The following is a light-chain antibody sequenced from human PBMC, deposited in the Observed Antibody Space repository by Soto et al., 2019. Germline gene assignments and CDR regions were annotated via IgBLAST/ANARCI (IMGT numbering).Light chain of an antibody. Sequence: EIVLTQSPGTLSLSPGERATLSCRVSQSVSSSYLAWYQHKPGQAPRLLIYGASSRATGIPDRFSGSGSGTDFTLTISRLEPEDFAVYYCQQYGSSPITFGQGTGLEIK. V-gene: IGKV3-20*01. J-gene: IGKJ5*01. CDR1: QSVSSSY. CDR2: GAS. CDR3: QQYGSSPIT.